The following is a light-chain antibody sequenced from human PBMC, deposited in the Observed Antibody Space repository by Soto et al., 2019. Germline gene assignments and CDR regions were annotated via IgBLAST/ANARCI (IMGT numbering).Light chain of an antibody. CDR3: TSFTLNSLYV. Sequence: QSVLTQPASVSGSRGQSITISCTGTSSDVGGYHFVSWYQQHPGKAPKLIISEVRNRPSGVSDRFSVSRSGNTASLTISGLQPEDEADYYCTSFTLNSLYVFGTGTKVTV. V-gene: IGLV2-14*01. CDR1: SSDVGGYHF. J-gene: IGLJ1*01. CDR2: EVR.